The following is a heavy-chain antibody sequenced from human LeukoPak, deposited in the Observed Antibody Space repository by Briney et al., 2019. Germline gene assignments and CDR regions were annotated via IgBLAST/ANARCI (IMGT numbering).Heavy chain of an antibody. CDR1: GFTFSSYG. CDR3: ARSLTTGYYYYGMDV. Sequence: PGGSLRLSCAASGFTFSSYGMHWVRQAPGKGLEWVAVIWYDGSNKYYADSVRGRFTISRDNSKNTLYVQMNSLRAEDTAVYYCARSLTTGYYYYGMDVWGQGTTVIVSS. D-gene: IGHD4-4*01. CDR2: IWYDGSNK. J-gene: IGHJ6*02. V-gene: IGHV3-33*01.